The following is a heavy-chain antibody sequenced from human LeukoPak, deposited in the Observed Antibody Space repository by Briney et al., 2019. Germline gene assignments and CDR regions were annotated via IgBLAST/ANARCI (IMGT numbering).Heavy chain of an antibody. V-gene: IGHV3-23*01. CDR2: ITGAGHI. Sequence: GGSLRLSCAASGFTFSFYVMNWVRQAPGKGLEWVSGITGAGHIYYADSVQGRFTIYRDKSKNTLYLQMNRLGAEDTAIYYCVQDWAWGAFGYWGQGTLVTVSS. D-gene: IGHD7-27*01. CDR3: VQDWAWGAFGY. J-gene: IGHJ4*01. CDR1: GFTFSFYV.